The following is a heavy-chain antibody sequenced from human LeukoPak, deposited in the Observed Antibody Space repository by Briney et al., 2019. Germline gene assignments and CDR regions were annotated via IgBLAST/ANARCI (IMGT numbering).Heavy chain of an antibody. CDR3: ARIEVAGDY. D-gene: IGHD5-24*01. CDR2: ISYDGSNK. Sequence: PGGCLRLSWAASGFTFSSYAMHWVRQAPGKGLGWVAVISYDGSNKYYADSVKGRFPISRENSKNTLYLQMNSLRAEHTAVYYCARIEVAGDYWGQGTLVTVSS. J-gene: IGHJ4*02. V-gene: IGHV3-30*04. CDR1: GFTFSSYA.